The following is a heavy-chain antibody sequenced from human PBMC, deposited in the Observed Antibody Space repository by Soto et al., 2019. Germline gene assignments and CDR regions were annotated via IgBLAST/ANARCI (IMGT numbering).Heavy chain of an antibody. CDR2: INHSGST. CDR1: GGSFSGYY. CDR3: AREIPSGAFDI. J-gene: IGHJ3*02. Sequence: PSETLSLTCAVYGGSFSGYYWTWIRQPPGTGLEWIGEINHSGSTNYNPSLKSRVTKSVDTSKNQFSLKLSSVTAADTAVYYCAREIPSGAFDIWGQGTMVTVSS. V-gene: IGHV4-34*01. D-gene: IGHD2-2*02.